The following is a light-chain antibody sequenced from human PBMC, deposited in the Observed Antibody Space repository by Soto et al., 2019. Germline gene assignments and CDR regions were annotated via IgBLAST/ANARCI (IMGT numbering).Light chain of an antibody. CDR3: GTWDSSLSAGV. V-gene: IGLV1-51*01. J-gene: IGLJ2*01. CDR1: SSNIGNNY. Sequence: QPVLTQPHSVSAAPGQKVTISCSGSSSNIGNNYVSWYQQLPGTAPKLLIYDNNKRPSGIPDRFSGSKSGTSATLGITGLQTGDEAGYYCGTWDSSLSAGVFGGGTKVTVL. CDR2: DNN.